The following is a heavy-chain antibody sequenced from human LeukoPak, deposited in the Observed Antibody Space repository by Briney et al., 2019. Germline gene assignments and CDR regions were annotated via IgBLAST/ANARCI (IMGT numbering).Heavy chain of an antibody. D-gene: IGHD2-21*01. CDR1: GGSISSGDYY. CDR2: IYYSGST. Sequence: SETLSLTCTVSGGSISSGDYYWSWIRQPPGKGLEWIGYIYYSGSTYYNPSLKSRVTISVDTSKNQFSLKLSSVTAADTAVYYCARGVMETFFDYWGQGTLVTVSS. V-gene: IGHV4-30-4*01. CDR3: ARGVMETFFDY. J-gene: IGHJ4*02.